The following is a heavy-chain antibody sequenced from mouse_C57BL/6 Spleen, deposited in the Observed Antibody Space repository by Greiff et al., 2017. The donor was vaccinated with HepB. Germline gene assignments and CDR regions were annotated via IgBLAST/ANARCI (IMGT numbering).Heavy chain of an antibody. CDR2: IDPSDSET. Sequence: VQLQQPGAELVRPGSSVKLSCKASGYTFTSYWMHWVKQRPIQGLEWIGNIDPSDSETHYNRKFKDKATLTVDKSSSTAYMQLSSLTSEDSAVYYCARGGYYFYYFDYWGQGTTLTVSS. V-gene: IGHV1-52*01. CDR3: ARGGYYFYYFDY. CDR1: GYTFTSYW. D-gene: IGHD2-3*01. J-gene: IGHJ2*01.